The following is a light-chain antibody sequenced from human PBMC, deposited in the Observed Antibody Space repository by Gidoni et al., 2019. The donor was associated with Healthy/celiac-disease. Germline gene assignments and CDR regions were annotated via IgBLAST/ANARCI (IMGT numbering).Light chain of an antibody. CDR2: AAS. V-gene: IGKV1-27*01. CDR3: QKYNSAPRLT. Sequence: DIPMTQSPSSLSASVGDSATIPCRASQGISNYLAWYQQKPGKVPKLLIYAASTLQSGVPARFSGSGSGTDFTLTISSLKPEDVATYYCQKYNSAPRLTFGGGTKVEIK. J-gene: IGKJ4*01. CDR1: QGISNY.